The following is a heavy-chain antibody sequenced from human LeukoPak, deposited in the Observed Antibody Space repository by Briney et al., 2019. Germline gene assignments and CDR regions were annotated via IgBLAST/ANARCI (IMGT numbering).Heavy chain of an antibody. V-gene: IGHV3-30*03. CDR1: GFTFSSYG. J-gene: IGHJ4*02. CDR2: ISYDGSNK. CDR3: ARGIGYQLLFGYFDY. Sequence: GGSLRLSCAASGFTFSSYGMHWVRQAPGKGLEWVAVISYDGSNKYYADSVKGRFTISRDNSKNTLYLQMSSLRSEDMAVYYCARGIGYQLLFGYFDYWGQGTLVTVSS. D-gene: IGHD2-2*01.